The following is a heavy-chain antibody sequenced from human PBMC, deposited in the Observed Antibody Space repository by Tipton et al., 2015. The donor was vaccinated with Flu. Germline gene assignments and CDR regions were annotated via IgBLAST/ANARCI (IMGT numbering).Heavy chain of an antibody. CDR1: GGSISSSSYY. V-gene: IGHV4-39*07. CDR2: IYYSGST. D-gene: IGHD4-17*01. J-gene: IGHJ3*02. Sequence: TLSLTCTVSGGSISSSSYYWGWIRQPPGKGLEWIGSIYYSGSTYYNPSLKSRVTISVDTSKNQFSLKLSSVTAADTAVYYCASTYGDYVDGDDAFDIWGQGKMVTVSS. CDR3: ASTYGDYVDGDDAFDI.